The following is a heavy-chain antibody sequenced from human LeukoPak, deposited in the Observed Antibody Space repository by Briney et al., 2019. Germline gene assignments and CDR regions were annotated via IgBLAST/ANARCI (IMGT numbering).Heavy chain of an antibody. D-gene: IGHD3-10*02. Sequence: GESLKISCKGSGYSFISNWIGWVRQMPGKGLEWMGIIYPGDSDTRYSPSFQGQVTISADKSISTAYLQWSSLRASDTAMYYCAKFHYYFVWEFLDVLNIWGQGQWSPSLQ. V-gene: IGHV5-51*01. CDR1: GYSFISNW. CDR2: IYPGDSDT. CDR3: AKFHYYFVWEFLDVLNI. J-gene: IGHJ3*02.